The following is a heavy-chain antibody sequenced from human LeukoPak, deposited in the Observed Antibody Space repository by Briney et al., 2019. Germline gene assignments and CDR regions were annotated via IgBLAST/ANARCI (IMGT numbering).Heavy chain of an antibody. Sequence: PGGSLRLSRAASGFTFSSYAMSWVRQAPGKGLEWVSSISGSGGSTYYADSVKGRFTISRDNSKNTLYLQMNSLRAEDTAVYYCAKDLRPRIAAAGLDAFDIWGQGTMVTVSS. J-gene: IGHJ3*02. CDR3: AKDLRPRIAAAGLDAFDI. V-gene: IGHV3-23*01. D-gene: IGHD6-13*01. CDR2: ISGSGGST. CDR1: GFTFSSYA.